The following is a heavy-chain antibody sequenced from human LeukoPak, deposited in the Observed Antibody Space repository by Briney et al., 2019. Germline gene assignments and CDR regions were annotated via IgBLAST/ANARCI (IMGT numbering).Heavy chain of an antibody. CDR2: INPNSGGT. J-gene: IGHJ4*02. CDR3: ARVHYYDSSGYFYFDY. D-gene: IGHD3-22*01. V-gene: IGHV1-2*02. CDR1: GYTLTELS. Sequence: ASVKVSCKVSGYTLTELSMHWVRQAPGQGLEWMGWINPNSGGTNYAQKFQGRVTMTRDTSISTAYMELSRLRSDDTAVYYCARVHYYDSSGYFYFDYWGQGTLVTVSS.